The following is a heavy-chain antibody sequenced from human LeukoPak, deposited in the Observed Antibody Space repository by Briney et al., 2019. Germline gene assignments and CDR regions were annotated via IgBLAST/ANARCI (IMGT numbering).Heavy chain of an antibody. CDR3: ARDRPSTVFGVADYYYMDA. Sequence: GGSLRLSCAASGFTFSSYAMHWVRQAPGKGLEWVAIISSGGSSEYYADSVKGRFTISRDNSKNTLYLEMKSLRAEDTAVYSCARDRPSTVFGVADYYYMDAWGKGTTVTVSS. D-gene: IGHD3-3*01. CDR2: ISSGGSSE. J-gene: IGHJ6*03. V-gene: IGHV3-30*04. CDR1: GFTFSSYA.